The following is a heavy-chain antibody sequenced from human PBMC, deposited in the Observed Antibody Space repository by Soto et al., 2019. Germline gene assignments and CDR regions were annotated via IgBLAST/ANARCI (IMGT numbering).Heavy chain of an antibody. CDR3: VCIFSGTAANGFYYHCMHV. D-gene: IGHD3-3*01. CDR2: IYYSGST. Sequence: KGLEWIGSIYYSGSTYYNPSLKSRVTISVDTSKIQFSLKLSSVTASDTAVYYCVCIFSGTAANGFYYHCMHVW. V-gene: IGHV4-39*01. J-gene: IGHJ6*03.